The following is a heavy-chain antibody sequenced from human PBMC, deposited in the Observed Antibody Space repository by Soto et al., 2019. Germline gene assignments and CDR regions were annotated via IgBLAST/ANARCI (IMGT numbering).Heavy chain of an antibody. Sequence: ASVKVSCKASGYTFTSYGISWVRQAPGQGLEWMGRISAYNGNTNYAQKLQGRVTMTTDTSTSTAYMELRSLRSDDTAVYYCARDCHYDYIWGSYRYGHWFDPWGQGTLVTVPS. CDR3: ARDCHYDYIWGSYRYGHWFDP. CDR1: GYTFTSYG. J-gene: IGHJ5*02. D-gene: IGHD3-16*02. CDR2: ISAYNGNT. V-gene: IGHV1-18*01.